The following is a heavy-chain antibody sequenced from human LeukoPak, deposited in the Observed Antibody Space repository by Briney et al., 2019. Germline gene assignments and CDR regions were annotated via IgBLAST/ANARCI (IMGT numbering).Heavy chain of an antibody. Sequence: ASVKVSCKASGGTFSSYAISWARQAPGQGLEWMGRIIPIFGTANYAQKFQGRVTITADESTSTAYMELSSLRSEDTAVYYCAREGDCSGGSCPYWYFDLWGRGTLVTVSS. CDR3: AREGDCSGGSCPYWYFDL. CDR2: IIPIFGTA. D-gene: IGHD2-15*01. J-gene: IGHJ2*01. CDR1: GGTFSSYA. V-gene: IGHV1-69*15.